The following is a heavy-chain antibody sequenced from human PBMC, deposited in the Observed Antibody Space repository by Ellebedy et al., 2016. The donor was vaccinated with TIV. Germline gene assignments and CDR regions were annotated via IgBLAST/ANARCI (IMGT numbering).Heavy chain of an antibody. CDR2: ISWNIATI. D-gene: IGHD3-10*01. J-gene: IGHJ3*01. V-gene: IGHV3-9*01. Sequence: PGGSLRLSCAASGFTFDDYAMHWVRQAPGKGLEWVSSISWNIATINYAGSVKGRFTISRDNAKNSLYLQMNSLRAEDTALYYCAKAASLLWDAFHLWGQGTMVTVSS. CDR3: AKAASLLWDAFHL. CDR1: GFTFDDYA.